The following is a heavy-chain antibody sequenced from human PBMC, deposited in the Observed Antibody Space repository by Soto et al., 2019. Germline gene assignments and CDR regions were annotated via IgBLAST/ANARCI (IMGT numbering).Heavy chain of an antibody. J-gene: IGHJ6*02. V-gene: IGHV4-4*02. Sequence: SETLSLTCAVSGGSTSSRNWWSWVRQAPGMGLEWIGEILHTGITTNYNPSLKSRVTISIDKSKNQFSLKLTSVTAADTAVYYCARTGWVNGNRMAVSSQGITVTVSS. D-gene: IGHD3-16*01. CDR3: ARTGWVNGNRMAV. CDR2: ILHTGITT. CDR1: GGSTSSRNW.